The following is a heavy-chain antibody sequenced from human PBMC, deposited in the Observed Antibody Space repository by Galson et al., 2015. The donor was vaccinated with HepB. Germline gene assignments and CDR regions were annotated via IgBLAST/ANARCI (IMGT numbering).Heavy chain of an antibody. D-gene: IGHD6-13*01. Sequence: SLRLSCAASGFTFSSYGMHWVRQAPGKGLEWVAFIRYDGSNKYYADSVKGRFTISRDNSKNTLYLQMNSLRAEDTAVYYCAKDRTAQQLVGNWFDPWGQGTLVTVSS. CDR1: GFTFSSYG. CDR2: IRYDGSNK. J-gene: IGHJ5*02. V-gene: IGHV3-30*02. CDR3: AKDRTAQQLVGNWFDP.